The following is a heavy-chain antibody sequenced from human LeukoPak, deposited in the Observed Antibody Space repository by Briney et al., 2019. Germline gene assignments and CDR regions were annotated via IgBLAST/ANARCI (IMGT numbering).Heavy chain of an antibody. J-gene: IGHJ4*02. CDR2: IYSGGYT. Sequence: GGSLRLSCAASGFTVSSNYMSWVRQAPGKGLEWVSVIYSGGYTYYADSVKGRFTISRDNSKNTLYLQMSSLRAEDTAVYYCARYIYAGAKGYWGQGTLVTVSS. CDR3: ARYIYAGAKGY. V-gene: IGHV3-53*01. CDR1: GFTVSSNY. D-gene: IGHD1-26*01.